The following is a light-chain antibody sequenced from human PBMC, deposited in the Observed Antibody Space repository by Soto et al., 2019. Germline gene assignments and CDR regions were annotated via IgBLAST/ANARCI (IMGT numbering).Light chain of an antibody. V-gene: IGKV3-15*01. J-gene: IGKJ4*01. Sequence: EIVMTQSPATLSVSPGERATLSCRASQSVSSNLAWYQQKPGQAPRLLIYGASTRAIGIPARFSGSGSGTEFTLTISSLQSEDFAVYSCQHYNNWPPLTFGGGTKVEIK. CDR3: QHYNNWPPLT. CDR1: QSVSSN. CDR2: GAS.